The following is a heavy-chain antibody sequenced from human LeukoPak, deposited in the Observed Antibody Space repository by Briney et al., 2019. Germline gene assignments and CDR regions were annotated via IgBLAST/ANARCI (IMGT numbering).Heavy chain of an antibody. D-gene: IGHD3-10*01. CDR2: INAGNGNT. CDR1: GYTCTSYS. J-gene: IGHJ5*02. V-gene: IGHV1-3*01. Sequence: ASVKVSCKASGYTCTSYSRHWVRQSPGRRLEWMVRINAGNGNTEYSQEFQGRVSITRDTSATTAYMELSSLRSEDTAVYYCATSRQNYYGSGSYPGDLWGQGTLVTVSS. CDR3: ATSRQNYYGSGSYPGDL.